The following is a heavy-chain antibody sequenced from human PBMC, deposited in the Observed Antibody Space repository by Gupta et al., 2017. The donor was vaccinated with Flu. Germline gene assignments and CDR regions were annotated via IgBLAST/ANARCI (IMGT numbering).Heavy chain of an antibody. V-gene: IGHV4-28*01. CDR1: LSNDNW. D-gene: IGHD6-19*01. CDR2: IHYSGST. J-gene: IGHJ3*01. Sequence: LSNDNWWGWIRQPPGKGLEWIGYIHYSGSTYYKASLKSRVTMSIDTSKNQFSLKLSSVTAADTALFYCVRKESGWYAFDLWGQGTMVTVSS. CDR3: VRKESGWYAFDL.